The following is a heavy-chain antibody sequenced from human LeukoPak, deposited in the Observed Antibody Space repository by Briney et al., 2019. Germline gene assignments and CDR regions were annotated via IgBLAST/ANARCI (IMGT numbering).Heavy chain of an antibody. D-gene: IGHD5-18*01. V-gene: IGHV1-18*01. CDR3: ARDSEGYSYGNGFDY. Sequence: ASVKVSFKASGYPFTSYGISWVRPAPGQGLEWMGWISAYNGNTNYAQKLQGRVTMTTDTSTSTAYMELRSLRPDDTAVYYCARDSEGYSYGNGFDYWGQGTLVTVSS. J-gene: IGHJ4*02. CDR2: ISAYNGNT. CDR1: GYPFTSYG.